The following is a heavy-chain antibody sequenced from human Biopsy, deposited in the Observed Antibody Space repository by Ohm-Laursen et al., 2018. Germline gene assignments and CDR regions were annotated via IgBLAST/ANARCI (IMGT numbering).Heavy chain of an antibody. CDR1: GYTLTALS. CDR3: AADINVWNVNY. Sequence: ASVKVSCKVSGYTLTALSMHWVRQAPGRGLEWMGGFAPENGKTIYAQKFQGRITMTEDTSTDTSYMELSSLRSEDTAVYYCAADINVWNVNYWGQGTQVTVSS. CDR2: FAPENGKT. V-gene: IGHV1-24*01. D-gene: IGHD1-1*01. J-gene: IGHJ4*02.